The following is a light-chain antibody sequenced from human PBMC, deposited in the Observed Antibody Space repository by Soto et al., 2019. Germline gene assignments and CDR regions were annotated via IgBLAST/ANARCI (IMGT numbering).Light chain of an antibody. CDR3: AAWDDSLNGFYV. V-gene: IGLV1-44*01. Sequence: QLVLTQPPSASGTPGQRVTISCSGSSSNIGSNTVNWYQQLPGSPPKLLIYSNNQRPSGVPDRFSGSKSGTSASLAISGLQSEDEADYYCAAWDDSLNGFYVFGTGTKLTVL. J-gene: IGLJ1*01. CDR1: SSNIGSNT. CDR2: SNN.